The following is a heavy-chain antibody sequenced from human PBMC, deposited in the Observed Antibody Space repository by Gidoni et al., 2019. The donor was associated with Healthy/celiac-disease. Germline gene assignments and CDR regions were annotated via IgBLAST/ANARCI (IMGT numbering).Heavy chain of an antibody. D-gene: IGHD2-15*01. CDR2: SSSSSSYI. Sequence: EVQLVESGGGLVKPGGSLRLSCAASGFTFSSYSMNWVRQAPGKGLEWVSSSSSSSSYIYYADSVKGRFTISRDNAKNSLYLQMNSLRAEDTAVYYCARDIYCSGGSCPGYWGQGTLVTVSS. J-gene: IGHJ4*02. CDR3: ARDIYCSGGSCPGY. V-gene: IGHV3-21*01. CDR1: GFTFSSYS.